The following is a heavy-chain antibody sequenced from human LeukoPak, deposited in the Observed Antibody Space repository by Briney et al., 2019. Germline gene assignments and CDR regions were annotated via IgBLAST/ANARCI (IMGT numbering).Heavy chain of an antibody. J-gene: IGHJ6*03. CDR3: AKDGTFSGSSNYYYIDV. V-gene: IGHV3-74*01. CDR2: LNGDGSDP. Sequence: PGGSLRLSCAASGFSFSTSWMYWVRQAPGKGLLWVSRLNGDGSDPSYADSVKGRFTISRDNAKNTLYLKMTTLREENTGIYYCAKDGTFSGSSNYYYIDVWGKGTTVTISS. D-gene: IGHD3-3*02. CDR1: GFSFSTSW.